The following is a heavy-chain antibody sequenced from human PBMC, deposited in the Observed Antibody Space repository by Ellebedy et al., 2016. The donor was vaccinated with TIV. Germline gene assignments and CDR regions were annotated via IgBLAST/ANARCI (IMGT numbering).Heavy chain of an antibody. CDR1: GFTFDDYG. D-gene: IGHD6-13*01. CDR2: IVWNGGST. Sequence: GGSLRLSCAASGFTFDDYGMSWVRQAPGKGLEWVSGIVWNGGSTAYADSVKGRFTISRDNAKNSLYLQMNTLRAEDTALYHCARVATAAPIHRYYYFYYYMDVWGKGTTVTVSS. CDR3: ARVATAAPIHRYYYFYYYMDV. V-gene: IGHV3-20*01. J-gene: IGHJ6*03.